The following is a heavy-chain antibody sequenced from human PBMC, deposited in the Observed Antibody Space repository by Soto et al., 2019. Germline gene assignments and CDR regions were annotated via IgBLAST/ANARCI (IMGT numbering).Heavy chain of an antibody. CDR2: IYWDDEK. CDR3: AHRLNASSDDAIEI. V-gene: IGHV2-5*02. CDR1: GFSLTTSGVG. J-gene: IGHJ3*02. Sequence: QITLKESGPTLVKPTQTLTLTCTFSGFSLTTSGVGVGWIRQPPGKALEGVALIYWDDEKRYSPSQQSRLTITKDTSKNQVDLTVTNMNPANTGTYYCAHRLNASSDDAIEIWGQGTMVYVSS. D-gene: IGHD6-6*01.